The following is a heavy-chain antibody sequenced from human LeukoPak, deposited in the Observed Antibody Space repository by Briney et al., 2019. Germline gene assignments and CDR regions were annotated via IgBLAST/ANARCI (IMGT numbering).Heavy chain of an antibody. CDR1: GGSISSNAYY. J-gene: IGHJ4*02. V-gene: IGHV4-39*01. Sequence: PSETLSLTCTVSGGSISSNAYYWAWIRQPPGKGLEWIGSIYSSVSTYYNPSLKSRVTISVDTSKNQFSLRLSSVAAADTALYYCAYSGSYGHLGYWGQGIPVTVSS. CDR3: AYSGSYGHLGY. D-gene: IGHD1-26*01. CDR2: IYSSVST.